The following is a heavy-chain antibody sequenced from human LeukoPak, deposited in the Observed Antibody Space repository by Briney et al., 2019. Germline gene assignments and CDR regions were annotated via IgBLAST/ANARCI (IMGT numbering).Heavy chain of an antibody. Sequence: GGSLRLSCAASGFTFSDHYMTWIRQAPGKGLEWVAVIWYDGSNKYYADSVKGRFTISRDNSKNTLYLQMNSLRAEDTAVYYCASDYYYDSSGHLDAFDIWGQGTMVTVSS. J-gene: IGHJ3*02. CDR3: ASDYYYDSSGHLDAFDI. V-gene: IGHV3-33*08. CDR1: GFTFSDHY. D-gene: IGHD3-22*01. CDR2: IWYDGSNK.